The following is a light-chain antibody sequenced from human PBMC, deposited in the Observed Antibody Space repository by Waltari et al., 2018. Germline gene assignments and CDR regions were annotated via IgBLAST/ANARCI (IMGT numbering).Light chain of an antibody. CDR3: AAWDDSLRGGV. Sequence: QSVLTQPPSASGTPGQRVTISCSGSSPNTGSNYVYWYQQLPGTAPKLLIYRKNQRPSGVPDRFSGSKSGTSASLAISGLRSEDEADYYCAAWDDSLRGGVFGTGTRVTVL. CDR2: RKN. V-gene: IGLV1-47*01. CDR1: SPNTGSNY. J-gene: IGLJ1*01.